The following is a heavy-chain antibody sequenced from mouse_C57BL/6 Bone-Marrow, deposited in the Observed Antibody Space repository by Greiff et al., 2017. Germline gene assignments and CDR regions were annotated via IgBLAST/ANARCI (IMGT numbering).Heavy chain of an antibody. D-gene: IGHD2-2*01. V-gene: IGHV1-64*01. CDR2: IHPNSGST. CDR3: ALDLLWLRGSFY. Sequence: QVQLQQPGAELVKPGASVKLSCKASGYTFTSYWMHWVKQRPGQGLEWIGMIHPNSGSTNYNEKFKSKATLTVHKSSSTAYMQLSSLTSEDSAVYYCALDLLWLRGSFYWGQGTLVTVSA. CDR1: GYTFTSYW. J-gene: IGHJ3*01.